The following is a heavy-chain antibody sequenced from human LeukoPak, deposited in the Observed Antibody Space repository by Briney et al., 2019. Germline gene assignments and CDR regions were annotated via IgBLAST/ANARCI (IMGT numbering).Heavy chain of an antibody. CDR1: GYTFTSYD. D-gene: IGHD2-15*01. CDR3: ARGVPQVVLSHYYYYHMDV. CDR2: MNPNSGNT. Sequence: ASVKVSCKASGYTFTSYDINWVRQATGQGLEWMGWMNPNSGNTGYAQKFQGRVTITADKSTSTAYMELSSLRSEDTAVYYCARGVPQVVLSHYYYYHMDVWGKGTTVTVSS. J-gene: IGHJ6*03. V-gene: IGHV1-8*01.